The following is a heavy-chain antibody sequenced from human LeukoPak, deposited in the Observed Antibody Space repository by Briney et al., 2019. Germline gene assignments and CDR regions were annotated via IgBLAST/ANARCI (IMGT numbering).Heavy chain of an antibody. D-gene: IGHD6-13*01. J-gene: IGHJ4*02. CDR3: ARDSAGNDY. CDR2: IKQDGSEK. V-gene: IGHV3-7*01. CDR1: GFTFSTYW. Sequence: PGGPLRLSCAASGFTFSTYWMSWVRQAPGKGLEWVANIKQDGSEKYYVDSVKGRFTISRDNAKNSLYLQMSSLRAEDTAMYYCARDSAGNDYWGQGTLVTVSS.